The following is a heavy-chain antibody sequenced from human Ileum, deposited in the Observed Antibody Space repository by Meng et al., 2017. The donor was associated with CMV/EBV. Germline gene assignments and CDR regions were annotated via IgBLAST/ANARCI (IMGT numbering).Heavy chain of an antibody. Sequence: SETLSLTCTVSGGSITTYYWSWIRQPPGKGLEWIAHISYSGSSNTNPSLKSRVTMSLHTSTNQLSLKLTSVTAADTAVYFCARKGVGDWFDPWGQGTLVTVSS. J-gene: IGHJ5*01. CDR2: ISYSGSS. D-gene: IGHD3-16*01. V-gene: IGHV4-59*01. CDR3: ARKGVGDWFDP. CDR1: GGSITTYY.